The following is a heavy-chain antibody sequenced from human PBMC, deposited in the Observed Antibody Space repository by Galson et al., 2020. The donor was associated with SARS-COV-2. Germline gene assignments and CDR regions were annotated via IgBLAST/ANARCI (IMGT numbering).Heavy chain of an antibody. D-gene: IGHD1-26*01. J-gene: IGHJ4*02. CDR3: TTRAIGSLVEY. Sequence: GGSLRLSCAASGFTFSNAWMSWVRRAPGKGLEWVGRIKSKTDGGTTDYAAPVKGRFTISRDDSKNTLYLQMNSLKTEDTAVYYCTTRAIGSLVEYWGQGTLVTVSS. CDR2: IKSKTDGGTT. V-gene: IGHV3-15*01. CDR1: GFTFSNAW.